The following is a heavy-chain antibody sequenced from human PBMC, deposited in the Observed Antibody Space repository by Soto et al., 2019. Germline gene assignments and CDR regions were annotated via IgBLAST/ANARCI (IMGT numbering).Heavy chain of an antibody. J-gene: IGHJ4*02. CDR2: IYYTGST. CDR3: ASHWNFAFDY. Sequence: PSETLSLTCTVSGGSISSSYWSWIRQPPGKGLEWIGYIYYTGSTKYNPSLKSRVTISLDTPKKQFSLKLKSVTAADTAVYYCASHWNFAFDYWAQRTPVTVSS. V-gene: IGHV4-59*01. CDR1: GGSISSSY. D-gene: IGHD1-7*01.